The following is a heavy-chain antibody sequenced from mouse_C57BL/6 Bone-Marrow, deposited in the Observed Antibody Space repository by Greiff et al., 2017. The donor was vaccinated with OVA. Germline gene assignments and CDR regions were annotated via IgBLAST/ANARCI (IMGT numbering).Heavy chain of an antibody. CDR1: GYTFTDYN. D-gene: IGHD1-1*01. Sequence: EVHLVESGPELVKPGASVKIPCKASGYTFTDYNMDWVKQSHGKSLEWIGDINPNNGGTIYNQKFKGKATLTVDKSSSTAYMELRRLTSEDTAVYYCARGITTVVAYYAMDYRGQGNSETASS. CDR3: ARGITTVVAYYAMDY. J-gene: IGHJ4*01. V-gene: IGHV1-18*01. CDR2: INPNNGGT.